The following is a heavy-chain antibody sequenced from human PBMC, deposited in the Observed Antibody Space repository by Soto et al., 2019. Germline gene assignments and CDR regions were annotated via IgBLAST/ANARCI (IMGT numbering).Heavy chain of an antibody. J-gene: IGHJ4*02. Sequence: QVQLVESGGGVVQPGRSLRLSCAASGFTFSSYGMHWVRQAPGKGLEWVAVIWYDGSNKYYADSVKGRFTISRDNSKNTLYLQMNSLRADDTDVYYCARNGYHAIDYWGQGTLGTVSS. CDR3: ARNGYHAIDY. D-gene: IGHD5-12*01. CDR1: GFTFSSYG. CDR2: IWYDGSNK. V-gene: IGHV3-33*01.